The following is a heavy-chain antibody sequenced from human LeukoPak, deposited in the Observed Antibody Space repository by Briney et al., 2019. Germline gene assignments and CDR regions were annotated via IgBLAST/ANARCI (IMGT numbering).Heavy chain of an antibody. D-gene: IGHD2-8*01. CDR3: AFGFCTNGVCFSTLHH. J-gene: IGHJ5*02. Sequence: ASVKVSCKASGATFSSYAVNWVRQAPGQGLQYMGGIIPFFGTTNYAQMFQVRVTITTDDSTRTTYMELSSLRSEDTAVYYCAFGFCTNGVCFSTLHHWGQGTLVTVSS. CDR2: IIPFFGTT. CDR1: GATFSSYA. V-gene: IGHV1-69*05.